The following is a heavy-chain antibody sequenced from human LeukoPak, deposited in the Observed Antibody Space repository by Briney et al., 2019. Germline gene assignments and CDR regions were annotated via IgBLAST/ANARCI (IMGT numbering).Heavy chain of an antibody. CDR2: INPNSGGT. CDR1: GYTFTGYF. J-gene: IGHJ6*03. V-gene: IGHV1-2*02. Sequence: GASVKVSCKASGYTFTGYFIHWVRQAPGQGLEWMGWINPNSGGTNYAQKFQGRVTMTRDTSISTAYMELSRLRSDDTAVYYCARETITMIPDRYYYYMDVWGKGTTVTVSS. CDR3: ARETITMIPDRYYYYMDV. D-gene: IGHD3-22*01.